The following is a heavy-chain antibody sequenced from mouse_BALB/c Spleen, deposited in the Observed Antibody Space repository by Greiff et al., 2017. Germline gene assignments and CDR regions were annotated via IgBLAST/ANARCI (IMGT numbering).Heavy chain of an antibody. Sequence: VQLQESGADLVKPGASVKLSCKASGYTFTSYYMYWVKQRPGQGLEWIGEINPSNGGTNFNEKFKSKATLTVDKSSSTAYMQLSSLTSEDSAVYYCTRSTTVVALYWYFDVWGAGTTVTVSS. CDR3: TRSTTVVALYWYFDV. CDR2: INPSNGGT. D-gene: IGHD1-1*01. V-gene: IGHV1S81*02. CDR1: GYTFTSYY. J-gene: IGHJ1*01.